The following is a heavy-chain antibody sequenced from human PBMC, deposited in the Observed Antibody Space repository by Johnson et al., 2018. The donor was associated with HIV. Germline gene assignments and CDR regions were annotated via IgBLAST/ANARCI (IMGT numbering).Heavy chain of an antibody. CDR1: GFTFSNAW. D-gene: IGHD2-21*01. V-gene: IGHV3-15*01. CDR3: TRDQKFCPLCGGDDAFDI. CDR2: IKSETDGGTT. J-gene: IGHJ3*02. Sequence: VQLVESGGGLVKPGGSLRLSCAASGFTFSNAWMSWVRQRQAPGKGLEWVGRIKSETDGGTTDSAAPVKGRFTISRDDSKSIAYLQMNSLKTEDTAVYYCTRDQKFCPLCGGDDAFDIWGQGTMVTVSS.